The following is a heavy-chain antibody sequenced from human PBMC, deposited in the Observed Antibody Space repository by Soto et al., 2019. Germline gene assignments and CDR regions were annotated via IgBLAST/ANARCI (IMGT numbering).Heavy chain of an antibody. CDR3: AKAATMIVDNWFDP. CDR2: ISYDGSNK. J-gene: IGHJ5*02. V-gene: IGHV3-30*18. D-gene: IGHD3-22*01. CDR1: GFTFSSYG. Sequence: QPGGSLRLSCAASGFTFSSYGMHWVRQAPGKGLEWVAVISYDGSNKYYADSVKGRFTISRDNSKNTLYLQMNSLRAEDKAVYYCAKAATMIVDNWFDPWGQGTLVTVSS.